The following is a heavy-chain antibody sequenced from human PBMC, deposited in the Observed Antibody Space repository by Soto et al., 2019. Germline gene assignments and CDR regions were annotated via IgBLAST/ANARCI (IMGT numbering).Heavy chain of an antibody. J-gene: IGHJ3*01. CDR1: GFTFSSYW. CDR3: ARDQLYYNDISGRPLNAFDV. D-gene: IGHD3-22*01. V-gene: IGHV3-48*01. CDR2: IGKGSSTK. Sequence: GGSLRLSCAASGFTFSSYWMNWVRQAPGKGLEWVAYIGKGSSTKYYADSVKGRFTISRDNAKNSLYLQMNSLRAEDTAVYYCARDQLYYNDISGRPLNAFDVWGQGTMVTVSS.